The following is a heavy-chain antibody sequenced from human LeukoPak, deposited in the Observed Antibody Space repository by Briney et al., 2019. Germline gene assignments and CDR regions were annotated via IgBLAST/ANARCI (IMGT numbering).Heavy chain of an antibody. D-gene: IGHD4-23*01. J-gene: IGHJ5*02. CDR3: ARDNSVEDTAWWFDP. V-gene: IGHV1-8*02. Sequence: ASVKVSCKASRYTITSYDINWVRQATGQGLEWMGWMNPNTGNTGYAQKFQGRVTMTRDMSTSTDYMELSSLRSEDTAVYYCARDNSVEDTAWWFDPWGQGTLVTVSS. CDR1: RYTITSYD. CDR2: MNPNTGNT.